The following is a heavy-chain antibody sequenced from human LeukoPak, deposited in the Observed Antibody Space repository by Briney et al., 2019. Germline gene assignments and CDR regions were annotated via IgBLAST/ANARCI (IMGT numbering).Heavy chain of an antibody. CDR3: ARGRRITMIVVALDY. J-gene: IGHJ4*02. D-gene: IGHD3-22*01. CDR2: INPSGGST. V-gene: IGHV1-46*01. Sequence: ASVKVSCTASGYTFTSYYMHWVRQAPGQGLEWMGIINPSGGSTSYAQKFQGRVTMTRDTSTSTVYMELSSLRSEDTAVYYCARGRRITMIVVALDYWGQGTLVTVSS. CDR1: GYTFTSYY.